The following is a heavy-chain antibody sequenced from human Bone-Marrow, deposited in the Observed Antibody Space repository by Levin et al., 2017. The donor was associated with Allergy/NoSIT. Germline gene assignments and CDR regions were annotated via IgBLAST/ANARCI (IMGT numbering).Heavy chain of an antibody. CDR3: ARYVRDPFYYYYYGLDV. CDR2: IYYNGST. V-gene: IGHV4-59*01. D-gene: IGHD2/OR15-2a*01. J-gene: IGHJ6*02. Sequence: SQTLSLTCTVSGGSIRSYYWSWIRKAPGKGLEWIGNIYYNGSTNYNPSLKSRVTISVDTSKNQFSLKVTSVTAADTAVYYCARYVRDPFYYYYYGLDVWGQGTTVTVSS. CDR1: GGSIRSYY.